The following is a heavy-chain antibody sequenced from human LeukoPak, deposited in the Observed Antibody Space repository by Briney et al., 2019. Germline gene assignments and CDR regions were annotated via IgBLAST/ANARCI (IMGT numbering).Heavy chain of an antibody. D-gene: IGHD6-13*01. J-gene: IGHJ6*02. Sequence: ASVKVSCKASGYTFTSYVISWVRQAPGQGLEWMGWISAYNGNANYAQKLQGRDTMTTDTSTSTAYMELRSLRSDDTAVYYCARRQQQPRRDYYGMDVWGQGTTVTVSS. CDR3: ARRQQQPRRDYYGMDV. CDR2: ISAYNGNA. V-gene: IGHV1-18*01. CDR1: GYTFTSYV.